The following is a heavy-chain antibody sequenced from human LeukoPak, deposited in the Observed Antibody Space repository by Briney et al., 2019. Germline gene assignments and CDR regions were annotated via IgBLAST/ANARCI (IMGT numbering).Heavy chain of an antibody. V-gene: IGHV3-23*01. CDR3: AKDSHDSVVTPRVFTY. J-gene: IGHJ4*02. Sequence: PGGSLRLSCAASGFTFSSYTMSWVRQAPGKGLEWVSAISGSGGSTYYADSVKGRFTISRDNSKNTLYLQMNSLRAEDTAVYYCAKDSHDSVVTPRVFTYWGQGTLVTVSS. CDR2: ISGSGGST. CDR1: GFTFSSYT. D-gene: IGHD4-23*01.